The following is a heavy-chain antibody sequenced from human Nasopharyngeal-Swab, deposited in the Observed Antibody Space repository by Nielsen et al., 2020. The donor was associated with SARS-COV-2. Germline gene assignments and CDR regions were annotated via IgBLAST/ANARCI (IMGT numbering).Heavy chain of an antibody. CDR3: AGGRYCSSTSCGGYYYYMDV. CDR1: SGSTSSYY. V-gene: IGHV4-59*01. CDR2: IYYSGSN. D-gene: IGHD2-2*01. J-gene: IGHJ6*03. Sequence: SETLSLTCTVSSGSTSSYYGSWNRQPPGKGLEWIGYIYYSGSNNYNPSLKSRVTIPVDTSQNQFTLKLSSVTAADTAVYYCAGGRYCSSTSCGGYYYYMDVWGKGTTVTVSS.